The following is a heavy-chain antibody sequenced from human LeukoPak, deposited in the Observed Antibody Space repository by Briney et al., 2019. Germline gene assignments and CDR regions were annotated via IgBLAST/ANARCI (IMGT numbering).Heavy chain of an antibody. Sequence: GSLRLSCAASGFTFSTYGMNWVRQAPGKGLEWISYIGTSSSTIYYADSVKGRFTISRDNAKNSLYLQMNSLRDEDTAVYYCARHDYGGNSGDYWGQGTLVTVSS. D-gene: IGHD4-23*01. J-gene: IGHJ4*02. CDR1: GFTFSTYG. CDR3: ARHDYGGNSGDY. CDR2: IGTSSSTI. V-gene: IGHV3-48*02.